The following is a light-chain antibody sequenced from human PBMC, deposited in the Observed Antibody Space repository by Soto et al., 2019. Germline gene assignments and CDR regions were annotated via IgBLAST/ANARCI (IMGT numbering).Light chain of an antibody. V-gene: IGLV1-44*01. CDR1: SSNIGSHT. J-gene: IGLJ3*02. CDR3: ATWEDSLNGPV. CDR2: SND. Sequence: QPVLTQPPSASATPGQRVAISCSGSSSNIGSHTVNWYHQLPGTAPKLLIYSNDQRPSGVPGRFSGSKSGTSASLAISGLQSEDEGEYYCATWEDSLNGPVFGGGTKLTVL.